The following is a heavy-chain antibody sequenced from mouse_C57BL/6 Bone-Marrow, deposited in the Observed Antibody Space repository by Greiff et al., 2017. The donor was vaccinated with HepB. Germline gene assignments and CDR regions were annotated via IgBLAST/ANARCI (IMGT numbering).Heavy chain of an antibody. J-gene: IGHJ1*03. D-gene: IGHD1-1*01. CDR3: TGYYCSSCYWYFDV. V-gene: IGHV14-4*01. Sequence: EVQLQQSGAELVRPGASVKLSCTASGFNIKDDYMHWVKQRPEQGLEWIGWIDPENGDTEYASKFQGKATITADTSSNTAYLQLSSLTSEDTAVYYCTGYYCSSCYWYFDVWGTGTTVTVSS. CDR2: IDPENGDT. CDR1: GFNIKDDY.